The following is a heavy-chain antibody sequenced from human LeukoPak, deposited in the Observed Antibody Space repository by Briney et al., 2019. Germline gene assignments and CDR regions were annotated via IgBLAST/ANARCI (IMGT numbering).Heavy chain of an antibody. D-gene: IGHD1-26*01. Sequence: GGSLRLSCAASGFTFNSYGMSWVRQAPGKGLEWVSAISGSADRTYYADSVKGRFTISRDNSKNTLYLQMNSLRAEDTAVYYCARVGAGGKRPPGIYYYYMDVWGKGTTVTISS. V-gene: IGHV3-23*01. CDR2: ISGSADRT. CDR1: GFTFNSYG. J-gene: IGHJ6*03. CDR3: ARVGAGGKRPPGIYYYYMDV.